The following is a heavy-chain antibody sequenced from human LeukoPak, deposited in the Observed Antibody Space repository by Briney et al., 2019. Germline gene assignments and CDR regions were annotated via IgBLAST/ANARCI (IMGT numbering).Heavy chain of an antibody. CDR2: ISAYNGNT. D-gene: IGHD6-19*01. Sequence: ASVKVSCKASGYTFTSYGISWVRQAPGQGLEWMGWISAYNGNTNYAQKLQGRVTMTTDTSTSTAYMELGSLRSDDTAVYYCARYRPYSSGWPDAFDIWGQGTMVTVSS. V-gene: IGHV1-18*01. CDR3: ARYRPYSSGWPDAFDI. J-gene: IGHJ3*02. CDR1: GYTFTSYG.